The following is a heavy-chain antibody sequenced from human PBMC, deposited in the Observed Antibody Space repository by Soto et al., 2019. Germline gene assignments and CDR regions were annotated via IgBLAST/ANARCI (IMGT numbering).Heavy chain of an antibody. V-gene: IGHV3-48*01. D-gene: IGHD2-15*01. J-gene: IGHJ3*02. CDR3: ARDHIVVVVAAIDAFDI. CDR1: GFTFSSYS. CDR2: ISSSSSTI. Sequence: EVQLVESGGGLVQPGGSLRLSCAASGFTFSSYSMNWVRQAPGKGLEWVSYISSSSSTIYYADSVKGRFTISRDNAKNSLYLQMNRLRVEYTAVYYCARDHIVVVVAAIDAFDIWGQGTMVTVSS.